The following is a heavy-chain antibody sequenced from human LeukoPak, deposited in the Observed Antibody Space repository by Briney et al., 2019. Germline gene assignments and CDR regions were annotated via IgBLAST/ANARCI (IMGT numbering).Heavy chain of an antibody. CDR1: GGSTSGYY. V-gene: IGHV4-59*08. D-gene: IGHD3-10*01. Sequence: PSETLSLTCTVSGGSTSGYYWSWIRQPPGKGLEYIGYIYSSGSTNYNPSLKSRVTISLDTSKNQFSLKLSSVTAADTAVYYCASLSRSGTQTLDYWGQGTLVTVSS. CDR3: ASLSRSGTQTLDY. J-gene: IGHJ4*02. CDR2: IYSSGST.